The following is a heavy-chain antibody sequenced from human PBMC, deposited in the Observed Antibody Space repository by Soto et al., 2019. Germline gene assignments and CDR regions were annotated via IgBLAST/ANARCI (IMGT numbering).Heavy chain of an antibody. J-gene: IGHJ4*02. Sequence: PSETLSLTCAVSGYSISSGYYWGWIRQPPGKGLEWIGSIYHSGSTYYNPSLKSRVTISVDTSKNQFSLKLSSVTAADTAVYYCAGVYADGDYVGYFDYWGQGTLVTVSS. CDR3: AGVYADGDYVGYFDY. D-gene: IGHD4-17*01. CDR2: IYHSGST. V-gene: IGHV4-38-2*01. CDR1: GYSISSGYY.